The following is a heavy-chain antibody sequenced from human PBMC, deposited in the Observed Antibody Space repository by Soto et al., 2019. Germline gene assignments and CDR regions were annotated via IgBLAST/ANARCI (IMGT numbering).Heavy chain of an antibody. CDR3: ARDYVGSGSYYKPSYYYYMDV. Sequence: SETLSLTCTVSGGSISSYYWSWIRQPPGKGLEWIGYIYYSGSTNYNPSLKSRVTISVDTSKNQFSLKLSSVTAADTAVYYCARDYVGSGSYYKPSYYYYMDVWGKGTTVTVSS. V-gene: IGHV4-59*01. CDR2: IYYSGST. D-gene: IGHD3-10*01. CDR1: GGSISSYY. J-gene: IGHJ6*03.